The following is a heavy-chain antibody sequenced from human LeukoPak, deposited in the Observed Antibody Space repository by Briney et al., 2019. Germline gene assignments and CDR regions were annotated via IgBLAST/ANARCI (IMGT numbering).Heavy chain of an antibody. D-gene: IGHD1-14*01. CDR2: IYYSGST. J-gene: IGHJ3*02. CDR3: ARGTAPGAFDI. CDR1: GCSISSYY. Sequence: SGTLSLTCTVSGCSISSYYWSWMRQPPGKGLVWVGYIYYSGSTNYNPFLKSRVTISVDTSKNQFSLKLSSVTAADTAVYYCARGTAPGAFDIWGQGTMVTVSS. V-gene: IGHV4-59*01.